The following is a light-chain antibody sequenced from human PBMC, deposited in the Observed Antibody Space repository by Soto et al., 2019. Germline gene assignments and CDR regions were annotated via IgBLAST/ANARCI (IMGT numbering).Light chain of an antibody. V-gene: IGKV3-15*01. CDR2: GAS. CDR1: QSVSSN. Sequence: EIVMTQSPATLSVSPGERATLSCRASQSVSSNLAWYQLKPGQAPRLLIYGASARATGIPARFSGSGSGTEFTLTISSLQSEDFAVYFCQHSHNWPLIFGPGTKVDIK. CDR3: QHSHNWPLI. J-gene: IGKJ3*01.